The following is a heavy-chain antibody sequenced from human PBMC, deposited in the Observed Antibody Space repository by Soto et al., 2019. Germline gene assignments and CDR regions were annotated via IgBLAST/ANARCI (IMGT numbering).Heavy chain of an antibody. D-gene: IGHD1-26*01. J-gene: IGHJ4*02. CDR2: ISYDGKVE. V-gene: IGHV3-30*18. CDR3: AKEGPITKWYFDY. CDR1: GFTFSSYG. Sequence: QVQLVESGGGVVQPGRSLRLSCAASGFTFSSYGMHWVRQAPGKGLEWVTVISYDGKVEYYADSVKGRFTISRDNSKNTLYLQMNSLRTEDTAMYSCAKEGPITKWYFDYWGQGTLVTVSS.